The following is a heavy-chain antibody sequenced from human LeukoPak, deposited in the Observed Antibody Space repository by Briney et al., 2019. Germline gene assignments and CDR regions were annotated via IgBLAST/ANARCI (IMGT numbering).Heavy chain of an antibody. CDR2: INTDGSST. Sequence: PGGALRLSCAASGFTFSSYWMHWVRQAPGKGLVWVSRINTDGSSTSYADSVKGRFTISRDNAKNTLYLQMNSLRAEDTAVYYCARDPPYYYYMDVWGKGTTVTVSS. CDR3: ARDPPYYYYMDV. V-gene: IGHV3-74*01. CDR1: GFTFSSYW. J-gene: IGHJ6*03.